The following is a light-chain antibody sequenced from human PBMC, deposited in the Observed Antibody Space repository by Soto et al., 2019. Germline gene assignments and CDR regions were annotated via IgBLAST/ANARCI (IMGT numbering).Light chain of an antibody. J-gene: IGKJ5*01. V-gene: IGKV3-20*01. Sequence: EIVMTQSPATLSVSPVETATLSCRASQSISIGLAWYRQKPGQAPRLLIYGASSRATGIPDRFSGSGSGTDFTLTIDGLEPEDFVVYYCQQYGYSPITFGQGTRLEIK. CDR1: QSISIG. CDR2: GAS. CDR3: QQYGYSPIT.